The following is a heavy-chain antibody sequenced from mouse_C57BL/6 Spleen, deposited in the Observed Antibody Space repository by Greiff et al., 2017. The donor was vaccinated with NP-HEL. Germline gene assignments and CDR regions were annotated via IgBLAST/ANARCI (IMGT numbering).Heavy chain of an antibody. V-gene: IGHV1-72*01. Sequence: QVHVKQPGAELVKPGASVKLSCKASGYTFTSYWMHWVKQRPGRGLEWIGRIDPNSGGTKYNEKFKSKATLTVDKPSSTAYMQLSSLTSEDSAVYYCARGVFYYYGSSYDYAMDYWGQGTSVTVSS. J-gene: IGHJ4*01. CDR2: IDPNSGGT. CDR1: GYTFTSYW. CDR3: ARGVFYYYGSSYDYAMDY. D-gene: IGHD1-1*01.